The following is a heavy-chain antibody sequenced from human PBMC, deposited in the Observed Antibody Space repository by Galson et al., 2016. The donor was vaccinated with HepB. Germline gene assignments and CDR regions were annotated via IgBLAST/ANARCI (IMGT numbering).Heavy chain of an antibody. CDR1: GFTFSSYG. J-gene: IGHJ6*02. Sequence: LRLSCAASGFTFSSYGMHRVRQAPGKGLEWVAVIWFDGSKKYYADSVKGRFTISRDNSKNTVYLQMNSLRAEDTAVFYCARDWGGDAFGFYYYGLDVWGQGTTVTVSS. CDR2: IWFDGSKK. CDR3: ARDWGGDAFGFYYYGLDV. D-gene: IGHD3-16*01. V-gene: IGHV3-33*08.